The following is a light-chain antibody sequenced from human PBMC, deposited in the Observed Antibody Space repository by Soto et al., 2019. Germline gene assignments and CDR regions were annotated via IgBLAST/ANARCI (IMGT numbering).Light chain of an antibody. Sequence: QSVLTQPASGSGSPGQSITISCTGNSSDVGGYNYVSWYQQHPGKAPKFMIYDVSNRPSGVSNRFSGSKSGNTASLTISGLQAEDEADYYCCSYTTSNTRQIVFGTGTKVTVL. CDR1: SSDVGGYNY. CDR3: CSYTTSNTRQIV. CDR2: DVS. J-gene: IGLJ1*01. V-gene: IGLV2-14*01.